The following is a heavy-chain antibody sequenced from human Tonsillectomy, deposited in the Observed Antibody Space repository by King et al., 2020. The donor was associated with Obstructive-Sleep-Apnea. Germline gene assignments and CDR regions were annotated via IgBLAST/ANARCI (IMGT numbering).Heavy chain of an antibody. CDR1: GFTFSDYY. V-gene: IGHV3-11*01. D-gene: IGHD6-13*01. CDR3: ARFRIAAAPWDWYFDL. J-gene: IGHJ2*01. CDR2: ISSSGTTI. Sequence: VQLVESGGDLVKPGGSLRLSCAASGFTFSDYYMSWIRQAPGKGREWGSYISSSGTTIYYAVSVKGRFTISRDNAKNSLYLQMIRLRAEDTAVYSCARFRIAAAPWDWYFDLWGRGTLVTVSS.